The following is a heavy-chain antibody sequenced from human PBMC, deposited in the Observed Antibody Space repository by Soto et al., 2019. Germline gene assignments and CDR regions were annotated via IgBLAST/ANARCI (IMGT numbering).Heavy chain of an antibody. Sequence: QVQLVQSGVEVKKPGSSVRVSCKASGDTVKNSVISWVRQAPGQGLEWMAGAIPLFGTTDYAQKFQGRLTITTDESTTTTYMEVSRLTSEDTAVYYCVAELDFGKLSVVWGQGTTVIVSS. CDR3: VAELDFGKLSVV. CDR1: GDTVKNSV. J-gene: IGHJ6*02. V-gene: IGHV1-69*01. CDR2: AIPLFGTT. D-gene: IGHD3-10*01.